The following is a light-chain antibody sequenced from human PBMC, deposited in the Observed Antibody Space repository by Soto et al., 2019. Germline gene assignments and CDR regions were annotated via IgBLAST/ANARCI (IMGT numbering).Light chain of an antibody. CDR1: QSVSSSY. J-gene: IGKJ1*01. V-gene: IGKV3-20*01. CDR2: GAS. CDR3: QQYTVYSRT. Sequence: EIVLTQSPGTLSLSPGERATLSCRASQSVSSSYLAWYQQKPGQAPRLLIYGASSRATGIPDRFSGSGSGTEFTLTISSLQPDDFATYYCQQYTVYSRTFGQGTKVDIK.